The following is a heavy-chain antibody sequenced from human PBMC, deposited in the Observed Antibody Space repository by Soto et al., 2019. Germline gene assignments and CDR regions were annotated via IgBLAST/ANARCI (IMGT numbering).Heavy chain of an antibody. CDR3: AKARRCSGGRCYQEEFEE. Sequence: QVQLVESGGGVVQTGRSLRLSCAASGFTFSSYGMHWVRQSPGKGLEWVAAISYDGSNRYYADSVKGRFTISRDNSKNTLYLQMDSLRAEDTAAYYCAKARRCSGGRCYQEEFEEWGQGTLVTVSS. V-gene: IGHV3-30*18. CDR2: ISYDGSNR. D-gene: IGHD2-15*01. CDR1: GFTFSSYG. J-gene: IGHJ4*02.